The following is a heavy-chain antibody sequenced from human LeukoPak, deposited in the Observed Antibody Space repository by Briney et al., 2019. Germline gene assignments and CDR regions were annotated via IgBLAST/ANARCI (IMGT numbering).Heavy chain of an antibody. Sequence: GESLKISCKGSGYSFTSYWIGWVRQMPGKGLEWMGIIYPGDSDTGYSPSFQGQVTISADKSISTAYLQWSSLKASDTAMYYCARVGSLEMATIQPYDYWGQGTLVTVSS. CDR3: ARVGSLEMATIQPYDY. D-gene: IGHD5-24*01. CDR1: GYSFTSYW. V-gene: IGHV5-51*01. CDR2: IYPGDSDT. J-gene: IGHJ4*02.